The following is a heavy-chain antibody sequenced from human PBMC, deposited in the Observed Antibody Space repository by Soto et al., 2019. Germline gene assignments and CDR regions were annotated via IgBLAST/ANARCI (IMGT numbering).Heavy chain of an antibody. V-gene: IGHV4-31*03. J-gene: IGHJ4*02. CDR1: GGSISSGGYY. CDR3: ARTSLGEPRWLAFDY. D-gene: IGHD3-16*01. Sequence: QVQLQESGPGLVKPSQTLSLTCTVSGGSISSGGYYWSRIRQHPGKDLEWIGYIYYSGSTYYNPSLKSRVTISVDTSKNQFSLKLSSVTAADTAVYYCARTSLGEPRWLAFDYWGQGTLVTVSS. CDR2: IYYSGST.